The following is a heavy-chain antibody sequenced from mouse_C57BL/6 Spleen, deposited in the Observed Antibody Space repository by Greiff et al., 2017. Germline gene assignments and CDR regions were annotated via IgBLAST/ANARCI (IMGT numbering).Heavy chain of an antibody. V-gene: IGHV1-69*01. J-gene: IGHJ4*01. Sequence: QVQLQQPGAELVMPGASVKLSCKASGYTFPSYWMHWVKQRPGQGLEWIGEIDPSDSYTNYNQKFKGKSTLTVDKSSSTAYMQLSSLTSEDSAVYYCARGGTVVAYYAMDYWGQGTSVTVSS. CDR1: GYTFPSYW. D-gene: IGHD1-1*01. CDR3: ARGGTVVAYYAMDY. CDR2: IDPSDSYT.